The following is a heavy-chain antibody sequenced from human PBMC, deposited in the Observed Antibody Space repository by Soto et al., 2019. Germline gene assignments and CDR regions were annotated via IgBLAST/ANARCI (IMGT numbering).Heavy chain of an antibody. D-gene: IGHD6-13*01. CDR3: AAAHRY. Sequence: QVQLQESGPGLVKPSETLSLTCAVSGGSITSYYWSWIRQAPGKGLEWIGDTYLSGSPDDNPSLKSRVTMPLDKSTNQVSLTLTSVTAADTAVYYCAAAHRYWGQGTLVTVSS. V-gene: IGHV4-59*01. CDR2: TYLSGSP. CDR1: GGSITSYY. J-gene: IGHJ4*02.